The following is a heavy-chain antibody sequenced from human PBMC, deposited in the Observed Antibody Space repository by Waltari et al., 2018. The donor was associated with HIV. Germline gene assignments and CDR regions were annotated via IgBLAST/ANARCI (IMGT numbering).Heavy chain of an antibody. CDR1: GFNCTSFR. CDR2: KPYDVSDE. J-gene: IGHJ1*01. D-gene: IGHD3-9*01. V-gene: IGHV3-30*02. CDR3: ATDFKARGLEPSFLDS. Sequence: VRLVESGGGVIQPGGSLSLSCAASGFNCTSFRFIWVRKVPGKGLDWGAFKPYDVSDEYYVESVKGRFTISKDNSRSFLTLQMNSLRPEDTAIYFCATDFKARGLEPSFLDSWGQGTLVTVSS.